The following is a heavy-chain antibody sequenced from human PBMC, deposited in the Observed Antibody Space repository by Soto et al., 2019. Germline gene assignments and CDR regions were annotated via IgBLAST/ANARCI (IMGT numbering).Heavy chain of an antibody. CDR2: ISYDGSNK. J-gene: IGHJ4*02. Sequence: QVQLVESGGGVVQPGRSLRLSCAASGFTFSSYGMHWVRQAPGKGLEWVAVISYDGSNKYYADSVKGRFTISRDNSKNTLYLQMNSLRAEDTAVYYCAKARAYSYDSSALGDYWGQGTLVTVSS. D-gene: IGHD3-22*01. CDR1: GFTFSSYG. CDR3: AKARAYSYDSSALGDY. V-gene: IGHV3-30*18.